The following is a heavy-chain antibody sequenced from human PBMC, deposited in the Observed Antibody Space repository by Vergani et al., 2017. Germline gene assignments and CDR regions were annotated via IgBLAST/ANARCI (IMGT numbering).Heavy chain of an antibody. V-gene: IGHV4-31*03. D-gene: IGHD2-15*01. CDR1: GAYVGSGGYY. CDR2: IYYSGTT. J-gene: IGHJ5*02. CDR3: TRHWAVVAANNWFDP. Sequence: QVQLQESGPGLLKPSETLSLTCSVSGAYVGSGGYYWSWVRQRPGMGLDWIGYIYYSGTTYYNPSLESRLTISLDTSENHLSLKLTSVTAADTAVYYCTRHWAVVAANNWFDPWGQGTLVTVSS.